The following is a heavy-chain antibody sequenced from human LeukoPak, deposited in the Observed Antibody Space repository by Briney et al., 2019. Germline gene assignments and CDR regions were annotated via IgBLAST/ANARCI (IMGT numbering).Heavy chain of an antibody. CDR1: GFTFSSYW. CDR3: ARDRGYGDYPLYPYYFDY. V-gene: IGHV3-7*01. CDR2: IKQDGSEK. J-gene: IGHJ4*02. D-gene: IGHD4-17*01. Sequence: GGSLRLSCAAFGFTFSSYWMSWVRQAPGKGLESVANIKQDGSEKYYVDSVEGRFTISRDNAKNSLYLQMNSLRAEDTAVYYCARDRGYGDYPLYPYYFDYWGQGTLVTVSS.